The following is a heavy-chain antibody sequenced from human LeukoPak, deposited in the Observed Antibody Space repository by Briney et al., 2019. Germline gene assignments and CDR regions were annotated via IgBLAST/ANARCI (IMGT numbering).Heavy chain of an antibody. CDR1: GYTVTELS. D-gene: IGHD3/OR15-3a*01. CDR2: FDPEDGEK. J-gene: IGHJ4*02. CDR3: ATGPVAWTAGFDY. Sequence: ASVKVSCKVSGYTVTELSMQWVRQAPGKGLEWMGGFDPEDGEKMYAQKFQGRVTMTEDTSTDTAYMELSSLRSEDTAVYYCATGPVAWTAGFDYWSQGTLVTVSP. V-gene: IGHV1-24*01.